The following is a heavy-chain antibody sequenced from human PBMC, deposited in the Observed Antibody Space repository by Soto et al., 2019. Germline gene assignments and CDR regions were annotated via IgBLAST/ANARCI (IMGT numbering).Heavy chain of an antibody. Sequence: ASVKVSCKASGYTFTSYDINWVRQATGQGLEWMGWMNPNSGNTGYAQKFQGRVTMTRNTSISTAYMELSSLRSEDTAVYYCARRSRTYYYDSSGYFHFDYWGQGTLFTVSS. CDR1: GYTFTSYD. CDR2: MNPNSGNT. D-gene: IGHD3-22*01. V-gene: IGHV1-8*01. J-gene: IGHJ4*02. CDR3: ARRSRTYYYDSSGYFHFDY.